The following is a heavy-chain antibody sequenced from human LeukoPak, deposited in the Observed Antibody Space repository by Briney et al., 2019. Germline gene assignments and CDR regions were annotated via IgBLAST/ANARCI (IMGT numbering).Heavy chain of an antibody. CDR3: AKVMQQQLVRFSQHYFDY. Sequence: QTGGSLRLSCAASGFTFSSYDMHWVRQAPGKGLEWVAVISYDESNKYYADSVEGRFTISRDNSKNTLYLQLNSLRVEDTAVYYCAKVMQQQLVRFSQHYFDYWGRGTLVTVSS. CDR1: GFTFSSYD. J-gene: IGHJ4*02. V-gene: IGHV3-30*18. CDR2: ISYDESNK. D-gene: IGHD6-13*01.